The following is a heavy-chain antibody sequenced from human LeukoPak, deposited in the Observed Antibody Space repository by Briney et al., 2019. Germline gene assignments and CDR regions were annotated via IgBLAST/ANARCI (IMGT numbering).Heavy chain of an antibody. J-gene: IGHJ4*02. Sequence: GGSLRPSCAASGFTFSSYWMHWVRQAPGKGLVWVSRINNDGSSIIYADSVKGRFTISRGNAKNTLYLQMNSLRAEDTAVYYCARGMAGSSRFDNWGQGTLVTVSS. D-gene: IGHD6-19*01. CDR3: ARGMAGSSRFDN. CDR2: INNDGSSI. V-gene: IGHV3-74*01. CDR1: GFTFSSYW.